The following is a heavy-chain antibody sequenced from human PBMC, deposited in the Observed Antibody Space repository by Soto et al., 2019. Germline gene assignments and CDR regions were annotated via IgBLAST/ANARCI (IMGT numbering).Heavy chain of an antibody. CDR1: GYTFTGYY. CDR3: ARDSLREYSSSPGWFDP. D-gene: IGHD6-6*01. J-gene: IGHJ5*02. Sequence: ASVKVSCKASGYTFTGYYMHWVRQAPGQGLEWMGWINPNSGGTNYAQKFQGWVTMTRDTSISTAYMELSRLRSDDTAVYYCARDSLREYSSSPGWFDPWGQGTLVTVSS. CDR2: INPNSGGT. V-gene: IGHV1-2*04.